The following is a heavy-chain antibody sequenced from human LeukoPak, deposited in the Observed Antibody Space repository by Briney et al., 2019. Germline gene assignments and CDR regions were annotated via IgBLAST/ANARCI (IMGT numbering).Heavy chain of an antibody. CDR3: ARQSYSSGWFDC. CDR1: GFTFSSYT. Sequence: PGGFPRLSCAASGFTFSSYTMNWVRQAPGKGLEWISYITSSSDTIYYADSVKGRFTISRDNANNSLYLQMNSLRAEDTAVYYCARQSYSSGWFDCWGQGTLVTVSS. CDR2: ITSSSDTI. J-gene: IGHJ5*01. V-gene: IGHV3-48*04. D-gene: IGHD6-19*01.